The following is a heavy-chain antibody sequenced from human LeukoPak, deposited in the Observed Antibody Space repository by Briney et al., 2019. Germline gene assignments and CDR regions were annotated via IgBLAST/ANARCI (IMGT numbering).Heavy chain of an antibody. D-gene: IGHD3-16*01. J-gene: IGHJ5*02. CDR1: GGSISSGSYY. Sequence: SETLSLTCTVSGGSISSGSYYWSWIRQPAGKGLEWIGRIYTSGSTNYNPSLKSRVTISVDTSKNQFSLKLSSVTAADTAVYYCARVGWGNWFDPWGQGTLVTVSS. V-gene: IGHV4-61*02. CDR3: ARVGWGNWFDP. CDR2: IYTSGST.